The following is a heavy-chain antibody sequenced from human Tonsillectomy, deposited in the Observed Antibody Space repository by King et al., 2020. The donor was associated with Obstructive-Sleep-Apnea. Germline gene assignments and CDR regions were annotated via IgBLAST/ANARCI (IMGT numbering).Heavy chain of an antibody. Sequence: VQMVESGAEVKKPGASVKVSCKTSGYTLTDYYLHWVRQAPGQGLEWMGWINPKTGGTTSAQKFQGWVTMTRDPSINTAYMELSRLKSDDTAVFYCARGPPTKLRFYYSFDLWGQGTLVTVSS. D-gene: IGHD3-3*01. CDR1: GYTLTDYY. CDR3: ARGPPTKLRFYYSFDL. CDR2: INPKTGGT. J-gene: IGHJ4*02. V-gene: IGHV1-2*04.